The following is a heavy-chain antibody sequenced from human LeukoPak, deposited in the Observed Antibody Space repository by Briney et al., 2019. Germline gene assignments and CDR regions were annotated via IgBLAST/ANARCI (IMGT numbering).Heavy chain of an antibody. J-gene: IGHJ4*02. Sequence: SETLSLTCAVYGGSFSGYYWSWVRQPPGKGLEWIGEINHSGSTNYNPSLKSRVTISVDTSKNQFSLKLTSVTAADTAVYYCARGATYNWNICDYWGQGTLVTVSS. CDR3: ARGATYNWNICDY. V-gene: IGHV4-34*01. CDR1: GGSFSGYY. D-gene: IGHD1-20*01. CDR2: INHSGST.